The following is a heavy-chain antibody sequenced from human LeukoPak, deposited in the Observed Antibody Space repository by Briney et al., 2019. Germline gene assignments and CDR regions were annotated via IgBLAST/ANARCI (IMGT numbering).Heavy chain of an antibody. J-gene: IGHJ6*03. V-gene: IGHV3-30*02. D-gene: IGHD6-6*01. CDR1: GFTFSSYG. Sequence: GGSLRLSCAASGFTFSSYGMHWVRQAPGKGLEWVAFIRYDGSNKYYADSVKGRFTISRGNSKNTLYLQMNSLRAEDTAVYYCAKVPIRFLEYSSSSGDYYYMDVWGKGTTVTVSS. CDR2: IRYDGSNK. CDR3: AKVPIRFLEYSSSSGDYYYMDV.